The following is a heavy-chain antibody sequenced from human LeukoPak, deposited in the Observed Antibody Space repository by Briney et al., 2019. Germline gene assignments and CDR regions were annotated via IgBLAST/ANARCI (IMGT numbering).Heavy chain of an antibody. J-gene: IGHJ4*02. Sequence: GGSLRLSCAASGFTFSSYSMNWVRQAPGKGLEWVSSISSSSSYIYYADSVKGRFTISRDNAKNSLYLQMNSLRAEDTAVYYCAKVPPKYSNTWYGDYYFDYWGQGTLVTVSS. D-gene: IGHD6-13*01. V-gene: IGHV3-21*01. CDR3: AKVPPKYSNTWYGDYYFDY. CDR1: GFTFSSYS. CDR2: ISSSSSYI.